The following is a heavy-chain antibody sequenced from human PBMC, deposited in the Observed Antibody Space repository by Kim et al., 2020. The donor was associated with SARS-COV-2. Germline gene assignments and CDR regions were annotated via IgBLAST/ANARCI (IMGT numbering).Heavy chain of an antibody. V-gene: IGHV4-38-2*02. Sequence: SETLSLTCTVSGYSISSGYYWGWIRQPPGKGLEWIGSIYHSGSTYYNPSLKSRVTISVDTSKNQFSLKLSSVTAADTAVYYCAREVVAGATSYCGQGTL. D-gene: IGHD1-26*01. CDR1: GYSISSGYY. J-gene: IGHJ4*02. CDR2: IYHSGST. CDR3: AREVVAGATSY.